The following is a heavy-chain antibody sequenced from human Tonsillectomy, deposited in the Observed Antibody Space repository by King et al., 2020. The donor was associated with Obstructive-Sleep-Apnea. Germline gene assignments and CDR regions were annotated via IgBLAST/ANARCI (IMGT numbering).Heavy chain of an antibody. Sequence: QLQESGPGLVKPSETLSLTCTVSGGSISSSSYYCGWIRQPPGKGLEWIGRIYYSGSPYYNPSLKSRVTISVDTSKNQFSLKLSSETAADTAVYYCARRYQGLYSSSWYFDYWGQGTLVTVSS. CDR2: IYYSGSP. D-gene: IGHD6-13*01. J-gene: IGHJ4*02. CDR3: ARRYQGLYSSSWYFDY. V-gene: IGHV4-39*07. CDR1: GGSISSSSYY.